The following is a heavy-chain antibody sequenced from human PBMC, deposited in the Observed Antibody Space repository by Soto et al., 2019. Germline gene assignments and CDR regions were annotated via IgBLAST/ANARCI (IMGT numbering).Heavy chain of an antibody. V-gene: IGHV4-31*03. CDR1: GGSISSGGYY. J-gene: IGHJ1*01. CDR2: IYYSGST. Sequence: PSETLSLTCTVSGGSISSGGYYWSWIRQHPGKGLEWIGYIYYSGSTYYNPSLKSRVTISVDTSKNQFSLKLSSVTAADTAVYYCARGGYYYDSSGSPGHFQHWGQGTLVTVSS. CDR3: ARGGYYYDSSGSPGHFQH. D-gene: IGHD3-22*01.